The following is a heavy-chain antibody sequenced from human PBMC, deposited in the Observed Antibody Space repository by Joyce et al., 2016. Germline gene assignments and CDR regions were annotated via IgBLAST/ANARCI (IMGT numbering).Heavy chain of an antibody. CDR2: MSYDGSHQ. Sequence: QVPLLESGGGVAQPGRSLRLSCAASEFAFSSHAMHWVGQAPGKGLEWVAVMSYDGSHQYYADSVRGRFTISRDNSQNTLYLQMNSLRVEDTAVYYCTRSSRTGYSAGWPDFDYWGQGTLVTVSS. V-gene: IGHV3-30*03. CDR1: EFAFSSHA. J-gene: IGHJ4*02. CDR3: TRSSRTGYSAGWPDFDY. D-gene: IGHD6-19*01.